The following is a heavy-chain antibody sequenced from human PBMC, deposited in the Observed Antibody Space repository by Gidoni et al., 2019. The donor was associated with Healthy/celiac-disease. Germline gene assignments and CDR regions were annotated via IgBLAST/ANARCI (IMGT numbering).Heavy chain of an antibody. CDR3: AKASGWYSFDY. J-gene: IGHJ4*02. D-gene: IGHD6-19*01. Sequence: EVQLVESGGGLVQPGRSLRLSCAASGFTFDDYAMPWVRQAPGKGLEWVSGISWNRGSIGYADSVKGRFTISRDNAKNSLYLQMNSLRAEDTALYYCAKASGWYSFDYWGQGTLVTVSS. V-gene: IGHV3-9*01. CDR2: ISWNRGSI. CDR1: GFTFDDYA.